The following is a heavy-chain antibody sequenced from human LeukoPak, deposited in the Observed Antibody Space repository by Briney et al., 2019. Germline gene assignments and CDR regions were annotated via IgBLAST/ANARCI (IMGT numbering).Heavy chain of an antibody. CDR3: ARLGPASSGWPESFDY. Sequence: TGGSLRLSCAASGFTFSSYGMHWVRQAPGKGLEWVAVIRYDGSNKYYADSVKGRFTISRDNAKNSLDLQMNSPRVEDTAVYYCARLGPASSGWPESFDYWGQGTLVTVSS. J-gene: IGHJ4*02. V-gene: IGHV3-33*01. CDR1: GFTFSSYG. CDR2: IRYDGSNK. D-gene: IGHD6-19*01.